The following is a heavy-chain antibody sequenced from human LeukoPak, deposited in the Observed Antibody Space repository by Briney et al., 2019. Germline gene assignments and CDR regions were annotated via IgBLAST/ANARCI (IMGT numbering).Heavy chain of an antibody. D-gene: IGHD2-2*01. V-gene: IGHV3-74*01. CDR3: ARARFLGYCSSTSCSNAFDY. Sequence: PGGSLRLSCAASGFTFSSYWMNWVRQAPGKGLVWVSRINSDGSSTSYADSVKGRFTISRDNAKNTLYLQMNSLRAEDTAVYYCARARFLGYCSSTSCSNAFDYWGQGTLVTVSS. J-gene: IGHJ4*02. CDR2: INSDGSST. CDR1: GFTFSSYW.